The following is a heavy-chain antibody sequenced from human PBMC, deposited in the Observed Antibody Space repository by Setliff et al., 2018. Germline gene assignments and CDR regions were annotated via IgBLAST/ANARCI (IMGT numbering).Heavy chain of an antibody. D-gene: IGHD3-10*01. CDR3: ANRGYDGSGKYYTLYLDY. Sequence: SEALSLTCTVSGGSISGYYWGWIRQPPGKGLEWIGNIYTSGNTNYNPSLKSRVSISVDTSKTQFSLKLRSVTAADTAVYYCANRGYDGSGKYYTLYLDYWGQGTLVTVSS. V-gene: IGHV4-4*08. J-gene: IGHJ4*02. CDR2: IYTSGNT. CDR1: GGSISGYY.